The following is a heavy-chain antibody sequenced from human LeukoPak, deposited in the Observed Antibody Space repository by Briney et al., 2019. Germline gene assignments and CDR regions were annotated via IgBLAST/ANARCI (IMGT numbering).Heavy chain of an antibody. CDR1: GGTFSSYA. Sequence: SVKVSCKASGGTFSSYAISWVRQAPGQGLEWMGGIIPIFGTANYAQKYRGRVTITADKSTSTAYMELSSLRSEDTAVYYCARVYCSSTSCYETRFDPWGQGTLVTVSS. CDR2: IIPIFGTA. CDR3: ARVYCSSTSCYETRFDP. D-gene: IGHD2-2*01. V-gene: IGHV1-69*06. J-gene: IGHJ5*02.